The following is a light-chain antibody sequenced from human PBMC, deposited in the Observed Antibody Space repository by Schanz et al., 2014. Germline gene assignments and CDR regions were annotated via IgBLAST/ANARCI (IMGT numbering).Light chain of an antibody. Sequence: QSALTQPASVSGSPGQSITISCTATGSADGAFTYVSWYQQHPGKAPKLMIYDVTNRPSGVSNRFSGSKSGNTASLTISRLQAEDEADYYCSSYTTSINYVFGTGTKLTVL. CDR1: GSADGAFTY. V-gene: IGLV2-14*01. CDR3: SSYTTSINYV. CDR2: DVT. J-gene: IGLJ1*01.